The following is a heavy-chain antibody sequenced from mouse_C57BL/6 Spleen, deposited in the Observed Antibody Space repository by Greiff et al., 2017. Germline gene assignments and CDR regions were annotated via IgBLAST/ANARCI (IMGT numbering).Heavy chain of an antibody. J-gene: IGHJ3*01. V-gene: IGHV1-80*01. CDR3: ARSYDGYCFAY. CDR2: IYPGDGDT. CDR1: GYAFSSYW. D-gene: IGHD2-3*01. Sequence: QVQLKQSGAELVKPGASVKISCKASGYAFSSYWMNWVKQRPGKGLEWIGQIYPGDGDTNYNGKFKGKATLTADKSSSTAYMQLSSLTSEDSAVYFCARSYDGYCFAYWGQGTLVTVSA.